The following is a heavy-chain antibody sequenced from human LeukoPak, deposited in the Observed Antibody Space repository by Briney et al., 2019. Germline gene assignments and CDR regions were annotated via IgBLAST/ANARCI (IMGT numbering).Heavy chain of an antibody. CDR2: IYYSGST. Sequence: SETLSLTCTVSGGSISSYYWSWIRQPPGKGLEWIGYIYYSGSTNYNPSLKSRVTISVDTSKNQFSLKLSSVTAADTAVYYCATDPRTTVAMRQWGQGTLVTVSS. CDR1: GGSISSYY. D-gene: IGHD5-12*01. V-gene: IGHV4-59*01. CDR3: ATDPRTTVAMRQ. J-gene: IGHJ4*02.